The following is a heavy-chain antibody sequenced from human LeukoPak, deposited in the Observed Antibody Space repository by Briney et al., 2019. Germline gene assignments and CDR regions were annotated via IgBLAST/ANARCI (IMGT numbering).Heavy chain of an antibody. CDR1: GGTFSSYA. D-gene: IGHD2-2*01. CDR3: AREYIVVVPAAIRWFDP. J-gene: IGHJ5*02. CDR2: IIPIFGTA. Sequence: GSSVKVSCKASGGTFSSYAISWVRQAPGQGLEWMGGIIPIFGTANYAQKFQGRVTITADKSTSTAYMELSSLRSEDTAVYYCAREYIVVVPAAIRWFDPWGQGTLVTVSS. V-gene: IGHV1-69*06.